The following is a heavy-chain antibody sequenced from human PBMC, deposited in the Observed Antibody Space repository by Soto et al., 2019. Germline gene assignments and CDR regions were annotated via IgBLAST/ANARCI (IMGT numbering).Heavy chain of an antibody. V-gene: IGHV6-1*01. J-gene: IGHJ6*02. CDR2: TYYRSKWYN. D-gene: IGHD2-15*01. CDR3: SRSGGSAYSYYGMDV. Sequence: SQTLSLTCAIPGDSVSSDSAAWNWIRQSPSRGLEWLGRTYYRSKWYNDYALSVKSRITFNADTSKNQFSLQLNTLSPEDTAVYFCSRSGGSAYSYYGMDVWGQGTTVTVSS. CDR1: GDSVSSDSAA.